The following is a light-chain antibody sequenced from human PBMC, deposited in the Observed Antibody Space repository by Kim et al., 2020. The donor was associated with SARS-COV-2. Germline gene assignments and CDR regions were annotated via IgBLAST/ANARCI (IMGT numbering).Light chain of an antibody. V-gene: IGKV3-15*01. CDR2: GAS. CDR1: QSVSSN. J-gene: IGKJ1*01. CDR3: QQYNNWPSWT. Sequence: PGESATLSCRASQSVSSNLAWYQQTPGQAPRLLIYGASTRATGIPARFSGSGSGTEFTLTISSLQSEDFAVYYCQQYNNWPSWTFGQGTKVDIK.